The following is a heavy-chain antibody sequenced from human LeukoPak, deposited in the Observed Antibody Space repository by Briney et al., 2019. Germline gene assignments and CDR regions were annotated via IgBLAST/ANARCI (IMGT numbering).Heavy chain of an antibody. CDR1: GFIVSYNY. D-gene: IGHD6-19*01. CDR2: ITSSSSSI. Sequence: GGSLRLSCAASGFIVSYNYMSWVRQAPGKGLEWVSYITSSSSSIYYADSVKGRFTISRDNAKNSLYLQMNSLRAEDTAVYYCGRSSGWNGGLDWGQGTLVTVSS. CDR3: GRSSGWNGGLD. V-gene: IGHV3-11*04. J-gene: IGHJ4*02.